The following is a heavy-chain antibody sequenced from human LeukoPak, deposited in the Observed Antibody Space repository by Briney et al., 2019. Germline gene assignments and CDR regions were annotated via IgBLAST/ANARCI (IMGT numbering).Heavy chain of an antibody. CDR3: ARTVVVVTADRYCYYYMDV. D-gene: IGHD2-21*02. J-gene: IGHJ6*03. CDR2: IYTSGST. CDR1: GGSISSYY. V-gene: IGHV4-4*07. Sequence: PSETLSLTCTVSGGSISSYYWSWIRQPAGKGLEWIGRIYTSGSTNYNPSLKSRVTMSVDTSKNQFSLKLSSVTAADTAVYYCARTVVVVTADRYCYYYMDVWGKGTTVTVSS.